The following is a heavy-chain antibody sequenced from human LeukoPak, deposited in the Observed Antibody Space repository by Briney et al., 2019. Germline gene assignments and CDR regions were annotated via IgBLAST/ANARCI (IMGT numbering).Heavy chain of an antibody. Sequence: SETLSLTCTVSGGSISSHYWSWIRQPPGKGLEWIGYIYYSGSTNYNPSLKSRVTISVDTSKNQFSLKLSSVTAADTAVYYCARVSNYYDSSGYYYYYYMDAWGKGTTVTVSS. V-gene: IGHV4-59*11. CDR1: GGSISSHY. J-gene: IGHJ6*03. CDR2: IYYSGST. D-gene: IGHD3-22*01. CDR3: ARVSNYYDSSGYYYYYYMDA.